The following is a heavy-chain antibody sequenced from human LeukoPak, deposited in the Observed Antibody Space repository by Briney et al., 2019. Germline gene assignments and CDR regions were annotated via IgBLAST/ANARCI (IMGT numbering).Heavy chain of an antibody. J-gene: IGHJ3*02. V-gene: IGHV1-3*01. Sequence: ASVKVSCKASGYTFTSYAMHWVRQAPGQRLEWMGWINAGNGNTKYSQKFQGRVTITRDTSASTAYMELSSLRSEDTAVYYCARTFYGSGETSVPYRGAFDIRGQGTMVTVSS. CDR1: GYTFTSYA. D-gene: IGHD3-10*01. CDR3: ARTFYGSGETSVPYRGAFDI. CDR2: INAGNGNT.